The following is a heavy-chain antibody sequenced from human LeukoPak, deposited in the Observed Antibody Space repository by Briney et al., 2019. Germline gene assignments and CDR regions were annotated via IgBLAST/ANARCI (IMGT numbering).Heavy chain of an antibody. D-gene: IGHD3-3*01. V-gene: IGHV3-7*01. Sequence: GGSLRLSCAASGFTFSSYWMSWVRQAPGKGLEWVANIKQDGSEKYYVDSVKGRFTISRDNAKNSLYLQMSSLRAEDTAVYYCASGIWSGYYMSGTDYWGQGTLVTVSS. J-gene: IGHJ4*02. CDR2: IKQDGSEK. CDR3: ASGIWSGYYMSGTDY. CDR1: GFTFSSYW.